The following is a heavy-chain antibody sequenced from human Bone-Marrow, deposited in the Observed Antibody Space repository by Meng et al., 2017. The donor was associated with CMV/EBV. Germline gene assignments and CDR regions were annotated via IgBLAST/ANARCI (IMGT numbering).Heavy chain of an antibody. J-gene: IGHJ4*02. D-gene: IGHD2-2*01. V-gene: IGHV3-74*01. CDR1: GFTFSSYC. CDR3: ARVSPRVYQLLFDY. Sequence: GESLKISCAASGFTFSSYCMHWVRQAPGKGLVWVSRINSDGSSTSYADSVKGRFTISRDNAKNTLYLQMNSLRAEDTAVYYCARVSPRVYQLLFDYWGQGTLVTVSS. CDR2: INSDGSST.